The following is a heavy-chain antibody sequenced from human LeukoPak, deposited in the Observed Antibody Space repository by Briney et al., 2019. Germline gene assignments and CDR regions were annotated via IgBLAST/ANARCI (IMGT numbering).Heavy chain of an antibody. Sequence: SETLSLTCTVSGGSVSYYYWTWIRQPPGKGLEWIGYIFDSGNTNYNPSLKSRVSISMDTSKNQFSLKLSSVTAADTAVYYCVRHTTSGWYQVVYWGQGTLVTVSS. V-gene: IGHV4-59*08. CDR1: GGSVSYYY. CDR2: IFDSGNT. CDR3: VRHTTSGWYQVVY. J-gene: IGHJ4*02. D-gene: IGHD6-19*01.